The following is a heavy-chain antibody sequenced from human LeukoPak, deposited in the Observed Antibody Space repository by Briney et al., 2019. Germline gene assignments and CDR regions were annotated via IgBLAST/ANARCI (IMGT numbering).Heavy chain of an antibody. D-gene: IGHD3-3*01. J-gene: IGHJ3*02. CDR2: ISSSSYI. Sequence: GGSLRLSCAAPGFTFGSYSMNWVRQAPGKGLEWVSSISSSSYIYYADSVKGRFTISRDNAKNSLYLQMNSLRAEDTAVYYCARDLDFWSGYYSHDAFDIWGQGTMVTVSS. CDR3: ARDLDFWSGYYSHDAFDI. V-gene: IGHV3-21*01. CDR1: GFTFGSYS.